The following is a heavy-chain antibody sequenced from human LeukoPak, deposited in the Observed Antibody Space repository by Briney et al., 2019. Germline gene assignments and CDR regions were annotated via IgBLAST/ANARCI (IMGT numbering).Heavy chain of an antibody. CDR3: ARGRAGSGLMIN. D-gene: IGHD2-8*01. Sequence: SEPLSLTCAVYGGSFSGYYWNWIRQPPGRGLEWIGEINHSGYTNYNPSLKSRVTISVDTSKNQFSLKVSSVTAADTAVYYCARGRAGSGLMINWGQGTLVTVSS. CDR1: GGSFSGYY. CDR2: INHSGYT. V-gene: IGHV4-34*01. J-gene: IGHJ4*02.